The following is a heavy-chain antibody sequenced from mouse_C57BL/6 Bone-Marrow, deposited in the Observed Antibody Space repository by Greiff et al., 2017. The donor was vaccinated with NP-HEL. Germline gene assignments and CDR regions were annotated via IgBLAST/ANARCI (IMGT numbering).Heavy chain of an antibody. CDR3: ARRVVANYFDY. CDR2: ISSGGSYT. D-gene: IGHD1-1*01. V-gene: IGHV5-6*02. CDR1: GFTFSSYG. J-gene: IGHJ2*01. Sequence: EVKLMESGGDLVKPGGSLKLSCAASGFTFSSYGMSWVRQTPDKRLEWVATISSGGSYTYYPDSVKGRFTISRDNAKNTLYLQMSSLKSEYTAMYYCARRVVANYFDYWGQGTTLTVSS.